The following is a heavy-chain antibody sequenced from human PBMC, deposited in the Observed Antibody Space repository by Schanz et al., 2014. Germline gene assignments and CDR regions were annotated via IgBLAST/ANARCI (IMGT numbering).Heavy chain of an antibody. J-gene: IGHJ4*02. CDR1: GFTFSDYY. CDR2: IDSSVGTF. Sequence: LSCVASGFTFSDYYMTWIRQAPGTGLEWVSFIDSSVGTFYYADSVKGRFTISRDSAKNALYLQRNRRRTEDTDVDRGARSGHGSSWYTDHWGEGSLVTDS. CDR3: ARSGHGSSWYTDH. D-gene: IGHD6-13*01. V-gene: IGHV3-11*01.